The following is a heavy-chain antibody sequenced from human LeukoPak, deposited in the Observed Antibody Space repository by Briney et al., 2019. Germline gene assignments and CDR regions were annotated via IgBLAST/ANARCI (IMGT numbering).Heavy chain of an antibody. Sequence: PGGSLRLSCPASGFIFSSYSMNWVRQAPGKGLEWVSSISSSSSYIYYADSVKGRFTISRDNAKNSLYLQMNSLRAEDTAVYYCARDPNSSGWYADYWGQGTLVTVSS. CDR2: ISSSSSYI. V-gene: IGHV3-21*01. CDR3: ARDPNSSGWYADY. J-gene: IGHJ4*02. D-gene: IGHD6-19*01. CDR1: GFIFSSYS.